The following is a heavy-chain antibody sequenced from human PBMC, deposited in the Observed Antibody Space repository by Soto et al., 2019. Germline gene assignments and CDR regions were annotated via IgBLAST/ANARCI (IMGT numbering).Heavy chain of an antibody. CDR2: VNPSGGST. J-gene: IGHJ6*02. D-gene: IGHD5-12*01. V-gene: IGHV1-46*01. Sequence: GASVKVSCKASGYTFTSYYVHWVRQAPGQGLEWMGIVNPSGGSTSYAQKFQGRVTMTRDTSTSTVYMELSSLRSENTAVYYCARDSPLRGYIVATTFYYYYGMDVWGQGTTVTVSS. CDR3: ARDSPLRGYIVATTFYYYYGMDV. CDR1: GYTFTSYY.